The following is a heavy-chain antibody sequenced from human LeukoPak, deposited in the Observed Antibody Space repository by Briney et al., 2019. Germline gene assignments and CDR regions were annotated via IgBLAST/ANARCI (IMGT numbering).Heavy chain of an antibody. J-gene: IGHJ3*02. V-gene: IGHV3-53*04. Sequence: PGGSLRLSCAVSGFTVSSNYMSWVRQAPGKGLEWVSIIYSGGSTYYADSVKGRFTISRHNSKNTLYLQMNSLRAEDTAVYYCAREVGGSAFDIWGQGTMVTVSS. CDR1: GFTVSSNY. CDR2: IYSGGST. CDR3: AREVGGSAFDI. D-gene: IGHD3-16*01.